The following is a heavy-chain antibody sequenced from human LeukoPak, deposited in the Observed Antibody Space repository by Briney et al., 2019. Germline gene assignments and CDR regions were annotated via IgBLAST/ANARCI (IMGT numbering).Heavy chain of an antibody. V-gene: IGHV1-2*06. J-gene: IGHJ3*02. Sequence: ASVKVSCTASGYTFTGYYMHWVRQVPGQGLEWMGRINPNSGGTNYAQKFQGRVTMTRDTSISTAYMELSRLRSDDTAVYYCARDLVPSYYYDSSGYYTSDAFDIWGQGTMVTVSS. CDR1: GYTFTGYY. CDR2: INPNSGGT. D-gene: IGHD3-22*01. CDR3: ARDLVPSYYYDSSGYYTSDAFDI.